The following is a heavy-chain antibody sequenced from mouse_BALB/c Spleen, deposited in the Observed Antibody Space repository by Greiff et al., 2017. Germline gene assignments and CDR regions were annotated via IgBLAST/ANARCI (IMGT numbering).Heavy chain of an antibody. CDR1: GYTFTDYN. D-gene: IGHD2-4*01. J-gene: IGHJ3*01. Sequence: EVQLQQSGAELVKPGASVKISCKASGYTFTDYNMHWVKQSHGKSLEWIGYIYPYNGGTGYNQKFKGKATLTVDNSSSTAYMELRSLTSEDSAVYYCARTYDYLFAYWGQGTLVTVSA. CDR2: IYPYNGGT. V-gene: IGHV1S29*02. CDR3: ARTYDYLFAY.